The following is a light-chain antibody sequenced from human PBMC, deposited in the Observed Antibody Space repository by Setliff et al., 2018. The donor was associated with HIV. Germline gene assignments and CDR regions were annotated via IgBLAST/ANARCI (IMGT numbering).Light chain of an antibody. Sequence: QSALTQPASVSGSPGQSITISCTGTSSDVGGYNYVAWYQQHPGKAPKLMIYEVNNRPSGVSNRFSGSKSDNKASLTISGLQTEDEADYYCSSYRISGTVVFGGGTKVTVL. V-gene: IGLV2-14*01. CDR2: EVN. CDR3: SSYRISGTVV. J-gene: IGLJ2*01. CDR1: SSDVGGYNY.